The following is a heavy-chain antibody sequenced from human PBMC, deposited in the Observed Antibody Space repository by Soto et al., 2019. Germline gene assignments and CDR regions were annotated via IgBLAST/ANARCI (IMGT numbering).Heavy chain of an antibody. V-gene: IGHV1-18*01. J-gene: IGHJ6*02. D-gene: IGHD6-6*01. Sequence: ASVKVSCKASGYTFTSYGISWVRQAPGQGLEWMGWISAYNGNTNYAQKLQGRVTMTTDTSTSTAYMELRSLRSDDTAVYYCARGLRGSSDYYYYGMDVWGQGTTVTAP. CDR3: ARGLRGSSDYYYYGMDV. CDR1: GYTFTSYG. CDR2: ISAYNGNT.